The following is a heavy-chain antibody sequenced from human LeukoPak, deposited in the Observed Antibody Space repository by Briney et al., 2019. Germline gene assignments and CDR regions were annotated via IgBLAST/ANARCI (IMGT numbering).Heavy chain of an antibody. CDR2: IYYSGST. V-gene: IGHV4-61*01. Sequence: PSETLSLTSTVSGGSVSSGSYYWSWIRQPPGKGLEWIGYIYYSGSTNYNPSLKSRVTISVDTSKNQFSLKLSSVTAADTAVYYCARGRSSPLWFGEANFDYWGQGTLVTVSS. CDR3: ARGRSSPLWFGEANFDY. D-gene: IGHD3-10*01. CDR1: GGSVSSGSYY. J-gene: IGHJ4*02.